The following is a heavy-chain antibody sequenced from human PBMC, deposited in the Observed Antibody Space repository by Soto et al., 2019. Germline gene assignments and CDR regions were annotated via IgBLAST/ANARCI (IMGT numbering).Heavy chain of an antibody. CDR2: IRSSSTTI. CDR1: GFTFDTYT. Sequence: EVHLVESGGGLVQPGGSLRLSCAASGFTFDTYTMHWVRQAPGKGLEWVSSIRSSSTTIYYADSMKGRFTISRDNAKHSLYLQMNSLRADDTAVYFCARDGSGPIDYWGQGTLVTVSS. V-gene: IGHV3-48*01. J-gene: IGHJ4*02. CDR3: ARDGSGPIDY.